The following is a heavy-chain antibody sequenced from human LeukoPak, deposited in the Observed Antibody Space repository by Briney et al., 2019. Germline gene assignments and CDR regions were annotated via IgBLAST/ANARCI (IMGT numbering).Heavy chain of an antibody. CDR1: GGPISSYY. CDR2: IYYSGST. CDR3: ARIQLLAAFDI. J-gene: IGHJ3*02. Sequence: SETLSLTCTVSGGPISSYYWSWIRQPPGKGLEWIGYIYYSGSTNYNPSLKSRVTISVDTSKNQFSLKLSSVTAADTAVYYCARIQLLAAFDIWGQGTMVTVSS. D-gene: IGHD3-10*01. V-gene: IGHV4-59*01.